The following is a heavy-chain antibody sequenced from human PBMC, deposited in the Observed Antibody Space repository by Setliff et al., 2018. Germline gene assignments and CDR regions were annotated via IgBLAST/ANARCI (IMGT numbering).Heavy chain of an antibody. Sequence: PGESLKISCKGSEATFTGYWIAWVRQKPGEGLEWMGIIYPGDSQTKYNPSFEGQVAFSVDKSINTAYLQFRSLRASDTAIYYCARHLRGHTFDIWGQGTMVTVS. CDR1: EATFTGYW. CDR2: IYPGDSQT. V-gene: IGHV5-51*03. J-gene: IGHJ3*02. CDR3: ARHLRGHTFDI.